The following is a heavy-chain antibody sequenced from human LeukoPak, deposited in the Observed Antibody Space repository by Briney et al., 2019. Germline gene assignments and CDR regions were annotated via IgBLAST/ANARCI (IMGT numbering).Heavy chain of an antibody. J-gene: IGHJ6*04. CDR2: INAGNGNT. V-gene: IGHV1-3*01. Sequence: GASVKVSCKASGYTFTSYAMHWVRQAPGQRLEWMGWINAGNGNTKYSQKFQGRVTITRDTSASTACMELSSLRSEDTAVYYCAREDGGYYYYYGMDVGGKGTTVTVSS. CDR1: GYTFTSYA. D-gene: IGHD3-10*01. CDR3: AREDGGYYYYYGMDV.